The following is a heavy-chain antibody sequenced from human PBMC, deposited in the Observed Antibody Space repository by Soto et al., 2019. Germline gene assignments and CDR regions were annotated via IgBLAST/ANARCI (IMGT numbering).Heavy chain of an antibody. D-gene: IGHD6-13*01. Sequence: GGSLRLSCAASGFTFSSYGMHWVRQAPGKGLERVAVISYDGSNKYYADSVKGRFTISRDNSKNTLYLQMNSLRAEDTAVYYCAKAPRQQLVFDYWGQGTLVTVSS. CDR2: ISYDGSNK. V-gene: IGHV3-30*18. J-gene: IGHJ4*02. CDR1: GFTFSSYG. CDR3: AKAPRQQLVFDY.